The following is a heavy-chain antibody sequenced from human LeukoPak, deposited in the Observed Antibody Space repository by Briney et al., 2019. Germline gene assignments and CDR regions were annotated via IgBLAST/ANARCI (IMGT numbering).Heavy chain of an antibody. J-gene: IGHJ4*02. CDR1: GFTFSTYA. D-gene: IGHD5-18*01. CDR3: ANREGGYTYDPFDY. CDR2: ISGSSDTT. V-gene: IGHV3-23*01. Sequence: GGSLRLSCAASGFTFSTYAMSWVRQAPGRGLEWVSAISGSSDTTYYADSVKGRFSISRDNSKNTLYLQMNSLRAEDTAVYYCANREGGYTYDPFDYWGQGTLVTVSS.